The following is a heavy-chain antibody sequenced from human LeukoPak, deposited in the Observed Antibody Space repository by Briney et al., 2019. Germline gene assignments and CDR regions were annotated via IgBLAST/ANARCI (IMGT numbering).Heavy chain of an antibody. D-gene: IGHD6-13*01. CDR2: VDPEDGET. CDR3: ATVRIAAAGTDFDY. CDR1: GYTFTDYY. Sequence: ASVKVPCKVSGYTFTDYYMHWVQQAPGKGLEWMGLVDPEDGETIYAEKFQGRVTITADTSTDTAYMELSRLRSEDTAVYYCATVRIAAAGTDFDYWGQGTLVTVSS. V-gene: IGHV1-69-2*01. J-gene: IGHJ4*02.